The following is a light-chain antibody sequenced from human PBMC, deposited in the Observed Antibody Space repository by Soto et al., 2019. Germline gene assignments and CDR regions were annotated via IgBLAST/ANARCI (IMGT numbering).Light chain of an antibody. Sequence: IQLTQSPSFLSASVGDRVTITCRASQGISNYLAWYQEKPGKATNLLIYSASTLQSGVPSRFSGSGSGTAFTLTSSSLQPEDFATYYCQHLNSYPLTCGGGTKVEIK. CDR1: QGISNY. V-gene: IGKV1-9*01. CDR2: SAS. J-gene: IGKJ4*01. CDR3: QHLNSYPLT.